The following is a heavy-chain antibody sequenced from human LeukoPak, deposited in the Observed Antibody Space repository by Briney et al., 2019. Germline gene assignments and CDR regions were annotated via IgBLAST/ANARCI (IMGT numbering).Heavy chain of an antibody. Sequence: PGGSLRLSCAASGFTFSSYAMSWVRQAPGNGLEWVSAISGSGGSTYYADSVKGRFTISRDNSKNTLYLQMNSLRAEDTAVYYCAKEGGWFGELSNLDYWGQGTLVTVSS. CDR3: AKEGGWFGELSNLDY. V-gene: IGHV3-23*01. CDR2: ISGSGGST. CDR1: GFTFSSYA. D-gene: IGHD3-10*01. J-gene: IGHJ4*02.